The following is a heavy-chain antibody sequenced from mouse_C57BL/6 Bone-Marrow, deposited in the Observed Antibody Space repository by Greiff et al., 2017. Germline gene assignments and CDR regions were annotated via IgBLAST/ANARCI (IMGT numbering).Heavy chain of an antibody. J-gene: IGHJ3*01. Sequence: QVQLKESGAELMKPGASVKLSCKATGYTFTGYWIEWVKQRPGHGLEWIGEILPGSGSTNYNEKFKGKATFTADPSSNTAYMQLSSLTTEDAAIYYCATGVITTVAEFAYWGQGTLVTVSA. CDR2: ILPGSGST. D-gene: IGHD1-1*01. CDR1: GYTFTGYW. V-gene: IGHV1-9*01. CDR3: ATGVITTVAEFAY.